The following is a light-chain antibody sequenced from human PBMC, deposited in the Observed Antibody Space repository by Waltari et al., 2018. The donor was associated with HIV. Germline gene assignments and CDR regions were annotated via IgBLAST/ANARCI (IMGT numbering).Light chain of an antibody. CDR2: EVS. Sequence: QSALTQPPSAPGSPAQSVTIPCTGTTSHIGGYNNVSWYQQHPAKTHKLMISEVSKRPSGVPDRFSGSKSGNTASLTVSGLQAEDEADYYCSSFAGSNNLGVFGGGTKLTVL. CDR3: SSFAGSNNLGV. CDR1: TSHIGGYNN. V-gene: IGLV2-8*01. J-gene: IGLJ3*02.